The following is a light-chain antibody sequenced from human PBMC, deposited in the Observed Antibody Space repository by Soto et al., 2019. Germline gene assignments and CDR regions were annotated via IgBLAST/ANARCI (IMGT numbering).Light chain of an antibody. CDR3: QSYDNSLSAFV. V-gene: IGLV1-40*01. CDR2: GNS. CDR1: SSNIGAGYD. J-gene: IGLJ1*01. Sequence: QSVLTQPPSVSGAPGQMFTIPCTGSSSNIGAGYDVHWYQQLPGTAPKLLIYGNSDRPSGVPDRFSGSKSDTSASLAITGLQAEDEADYYCQSYDNSLSAFVFGTGTKVTVL.